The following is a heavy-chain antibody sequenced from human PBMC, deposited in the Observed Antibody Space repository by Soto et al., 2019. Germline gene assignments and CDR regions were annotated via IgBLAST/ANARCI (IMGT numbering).Heavy chain of an antibody. D-gene: IGHD3-10*01. CDR2: IRTHTGNP. V-gene: IGHV1-18*01. CDR1: GYTFDSYG. J-gene: IGHJ4*02. Sequence: QVQLVQSRAEAKKPGASVRVSCKASGYTFDSYGLNWVRPAPGQGLEWMGWIRTHTGNPDYPQRFQARVTMTAAKATSTAFLDLRSLTSADTAVYYCVLDVSVSSGSFGGYWGQGSLISVSP. CDR3: VLDVSVSSGSFGGY.